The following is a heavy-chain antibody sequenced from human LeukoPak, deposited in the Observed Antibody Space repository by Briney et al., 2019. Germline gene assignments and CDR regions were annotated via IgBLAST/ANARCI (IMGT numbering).Heavy chain of an antibody. Sequence: GGSLRLSCAASGFTFSSHSMNWVRQAPGEGLEWVSYISSSSSTIYYADSVKGRFTISRDNAEKSLYLQMNSLRAEDTAVYYCARGHGSGSYYPTPFDPWGQGTLVTVSS. CDR2: ISSSSSTI. D-gene: IGHD3-10*01. CDR1: GFTFSSHS. J-gene: IGHJ5*02. CDR3: ARGHGSGSYYPTPFDP. V-gene: IGHV3-48*01.